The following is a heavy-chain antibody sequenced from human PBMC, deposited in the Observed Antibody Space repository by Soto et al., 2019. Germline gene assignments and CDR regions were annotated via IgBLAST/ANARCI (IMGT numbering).Heavy chain of an antibody. CDR2: IIATGGST. CDR1: GFTFGIYA. Sequence: EVQLLESGGDLVQPGGSLRLSCAASGFTFGIYAMTWVRQAPGKGLEWVSTIIATGGSTFYADSVKGRFTISRDNSKNTQYLQMHSLRAEDTAIYYCAKDLSSYFYFNVWGQGTLVTGSS. V-gene: IGHV3-23*01. D-gene: IGHD2-15*01. J-gene: IGHJ4*02. CDR3: AKDLSSYFYFNV.